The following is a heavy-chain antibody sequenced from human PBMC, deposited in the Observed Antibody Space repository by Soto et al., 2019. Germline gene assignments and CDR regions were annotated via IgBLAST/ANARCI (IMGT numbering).Heavy chain of an antibody. CDR2: IFYSGST. CDR1: GGSIRSSRYY. J-gene: IGHJ3*02. V-gene: IGHV4-39*01. CDR3: ARPPTASLDAFDI. Sequence: RSLTCTVSGGSIRSSRYYWGWIRQPPGKGLEWIGSIFYSGSTYHNPSLKSRVTISVDTSKNQFSLKLSSVTAADTAVYYCARPPTASLDAFDIWGQGTMVTVSS.